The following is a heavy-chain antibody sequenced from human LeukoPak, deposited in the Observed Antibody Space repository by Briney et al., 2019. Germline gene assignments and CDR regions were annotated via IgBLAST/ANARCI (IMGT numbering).Heavy chain of an antibody. D-gene: IGHD2-2*01. Sequence: GGSLRLSCAASGFTFSDYYMSWIRQAPGKGLEWVSYISSSGSTIYYADSVKGRFTISRDNAKNSLYLQMNRLRAEDTAVYYCARGYCSSTRCGMDVWGQGTTVTVSS. CDR2: ISSSGSTI. V-gene: IGHV3-11*01. CDR1: GFTFSDYY. J-gene: IGHJ6*02. CDR3: ARGYCSSTRCGMDV.